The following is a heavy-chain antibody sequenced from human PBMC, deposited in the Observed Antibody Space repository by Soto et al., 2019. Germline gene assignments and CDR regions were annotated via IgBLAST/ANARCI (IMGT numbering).Heavy chain of an antibody. CDR2: IYSGGST. J-gene: IGHJ4*02. CDR3: ARDIHKWNDPAVERVPQDS. V-gene: IGHV3-53*02. CDR1: GFSVSSNY. Sequence: EVQLVETGGGLIQPGGSLRLSCAASGFSVSSNYVYWVRQAPGKGLEWVSVIYSGGSTYYADSVKGRFAISRDNSKNTLYLQMVSVRAEDTDVDYCARDIHKWNDPAVERVPQDSWCRGTLVTVSS. D-gene: IGHD1-20*01.